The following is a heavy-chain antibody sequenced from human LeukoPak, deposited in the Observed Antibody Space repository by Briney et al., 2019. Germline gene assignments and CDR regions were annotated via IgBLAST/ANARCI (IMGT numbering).Heavy chain of an antibody. CDR1: GFTFSTYW. V-gene: IGHV3-7*01. J-gene: IGHJ4*02. CDR3: AKGGHFNFDY. Sequence: GGSLRLSCAASGFTFSTYWMKWVRQAPGKGLEGVARIKEDGSDKYYVDSVKGRFSISRDNAKNSLYLQMNSLRTEDTAVYYCAKGGHFNFDYWGQGNLVTVSS. D-gene: IGHD5-12*01. CDR2: IKEDGSDK.